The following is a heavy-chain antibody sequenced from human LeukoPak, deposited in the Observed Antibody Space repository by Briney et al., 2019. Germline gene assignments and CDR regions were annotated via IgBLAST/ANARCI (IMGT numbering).Heavy chain of an antibody. V-gene: IGHV1-8*03. CDR3: ARASEDYYDSSGYLDPDAFVI. Sequence: ASVKVSCKASGYTSTSYDINWVRQATGQGLEWMGWMNPNSGNTGYAQKFQGRVTITRNTSISTAYMELSSLRSEDTAVYYCARASEDYYDSSGYLDPDAFVIWGQGTMVTVSS. D-gene: IGHD3-22*01. CDR2: MNPNSGNT. CDR1: GYTSTSYD. J-gene: IGHJ3*02.